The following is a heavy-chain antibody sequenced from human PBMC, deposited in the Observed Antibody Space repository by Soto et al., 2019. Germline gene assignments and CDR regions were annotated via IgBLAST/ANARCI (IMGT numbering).Heavy chain of an antibody. J-gene: IGHJ6*02. CDR2: IFYSGTT. CDR1: GGSISNNDDY. Sequence: QLQLQESGPGLVKSSETLSLTCTVSGGSISNNDDYWGWIRQPPGKGLEWIGSIFYSGTTYYTPSLKSLLTISVDTSKDQFSLKLCSVTAADTAVYHCARRPYKLGVRNGMDVWGQGTTVTVSS. CDR3: ARRPYKLGVRNGMDV. D-gene: IGHD7-27*01. V-gene: IGHV4-39*01.